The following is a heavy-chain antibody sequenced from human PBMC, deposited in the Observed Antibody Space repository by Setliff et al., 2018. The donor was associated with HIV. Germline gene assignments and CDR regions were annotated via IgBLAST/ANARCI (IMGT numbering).Heavy chain of an antibody. CDR3: ARDRRALIFGVVKGAFDM. CDR1: GASISNHF. CDR2: ISYNGDT. Sequence: PSETLSLTCTVSGASISNHFWSWIRQPPGKGLEWIAYISYNGDTNSSPSLKNRVTISVDMSKNQFSLRLGSVTAADTAIYYCARDRRALIFGVVKGAFDMWGQGKMVTVSS. V-gene: IGHV4-59*11. D-gene: IGHD3-3*02. J-gene: IGHJ3*02.